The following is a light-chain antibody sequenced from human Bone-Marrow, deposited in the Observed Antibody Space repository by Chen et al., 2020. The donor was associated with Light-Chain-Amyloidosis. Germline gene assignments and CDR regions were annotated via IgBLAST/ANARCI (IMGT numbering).Light chain of an antibody. V-gene: IGLV6-57*01. CDR2: EYD. CDR1: SGRIATNY. J-gene: IGLJ3*02. CDR3: QSYQGSSQGV. Sequence: FMLTQPHSVSESPGKPVIISCTRSSGRIATNYVPCYQQRPGSSPTTVINEYDQRPAGVPERFSGSIDRSSNSASLTISGLKTEDEADDYCQSYQGSSQGVFGGGTKLTV.